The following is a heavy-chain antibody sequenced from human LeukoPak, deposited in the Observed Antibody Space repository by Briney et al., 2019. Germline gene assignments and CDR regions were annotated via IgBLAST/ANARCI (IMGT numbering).Heavy chain of an antibody. Sequence: GGSLRLSCAASGSTFSRYWMSWVRQAPGKGLEWVANTKQDGSEKYYLESVKGRFTISRDNAKNSLYLHMNSLRGEDTAVYYCALSSGNYAIPFDYWGQGTLVTVSS. D-gene: IGHD1-26*01. V-gene: IGHV3-7*01. CDR1: GSTFSRYW. CDR2: TKQDGSEK. J-gene: IGHJ4*02. CDR3: ALSSGNYAIPFDY.